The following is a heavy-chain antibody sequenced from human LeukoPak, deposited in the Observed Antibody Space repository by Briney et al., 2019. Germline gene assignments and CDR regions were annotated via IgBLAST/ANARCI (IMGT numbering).Heavy chain of an antibody. CDR1: GFTVSSNF. V-gene: IGHV3-53*01. Sequence: GGSLRLSCAASGFTVSSNFMSWVRQAPGKGLEWVSVIYSGGGSTFYADSVKGRFTISRDNAKNSLYLQMNSLRAEDTAVYYCARAFGFPYYDYVWGSYRLARGAFDIWGQGTMVTVSS. J-gene: IGHJ3*02. CDR2: IYSGGGST. CDR3: ARAFGFPYYDYVWGSYRLARGAFDI. D-gene: IGHD3-16*02.